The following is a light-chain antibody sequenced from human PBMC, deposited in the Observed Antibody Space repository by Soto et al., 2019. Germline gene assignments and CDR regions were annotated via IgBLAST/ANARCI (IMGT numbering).Light chain of an antibody. Sequence: EVGLTQSPATLSSFPGDRVTLSCRASQYINTRLAWYQHRPGQAPRLLIYQTSLRAAGIPARFSASGSGTDFTLTISDVQPEDFALYYCHQRQSWPRTFGQRTKVDIK. CDR2: QTS. J-gene: IGKJ1*01. CDR1: QYINTR. V-gene: IGKV3-11*01. CDR3: HQRQSWPRT.